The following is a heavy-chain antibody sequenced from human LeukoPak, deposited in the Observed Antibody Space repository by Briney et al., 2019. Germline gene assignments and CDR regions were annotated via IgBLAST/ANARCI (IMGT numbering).Heavy chain of an antibody. Sequence: NPGGSLRLSCAASGFTFSGYSMNWVRQAPGKGLEWIGEIYHDGSTNYNPSLKSRVTISMDKSKNQLSLKLNFVTAADTAVYYCARDRGGYTYSHDYWGQGTLVTVSS. V-gene: IGHV4-4*02. CDR2: IYHDGST. D-gene: IGHD5-18*01. J-gene: IGHJ4*02. CDR3: ARDRGGYTYSHDY. CDR1: GFTFSGYSM.